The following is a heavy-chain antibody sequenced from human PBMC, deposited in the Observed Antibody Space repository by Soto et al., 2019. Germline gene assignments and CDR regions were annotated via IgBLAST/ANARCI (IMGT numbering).Heavy chain of an antibody. Sequence: SETLSHTCAVCGGSVSSGDYYWSWIRQPPGKGLEWIGYIYYSGNTNYNPSLKSRVIISVDTSKNLFSLKLTSVTAADTAVYYCARIPVDTSMIYWLDPWGQGTLVTVSS. J-gene: IGHJ5*02. V-gene: IGHV4-61*08. CDR3: ARIPVDTSMIYWLDP. D-gene: IGHD5-18*01. CDR2: IYYSGNT. CDR1: GGSVSSGDYY.